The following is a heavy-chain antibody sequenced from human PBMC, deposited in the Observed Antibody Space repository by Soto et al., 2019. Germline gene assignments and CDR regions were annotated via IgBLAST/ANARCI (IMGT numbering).Heavy chain of an antibody. CDR3: AHNQLLSFPNYSCYMDV. V-gene: IGHV2-5*02. Sequence: QITLKESGPTLVKPTQTLTLTCTFSGFSLSTSGVGVGWIRQPPGKALEWLALIYWDDDKRYSPSLKSRLTITKDTSKNQVVLTITNMDPVDTATYYCAHNQLLSFPNYSCYMDVWGKGTTVTVSS. CDR2: IYWDDDK. J-gene: IGHJ6*03. CDR1: GFSLSTSGVG. D-gene: IGHD2-2*01.